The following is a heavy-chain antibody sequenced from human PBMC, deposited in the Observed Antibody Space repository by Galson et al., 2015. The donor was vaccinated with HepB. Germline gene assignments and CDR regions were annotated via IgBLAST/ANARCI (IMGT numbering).Heavy chain of an antibody. J-gene: IGHJ3*02. D-gene: IGHD3-9*01. CDR1: GFTFSDYY. CDR3: ARGGLYYDILTGYSKKSFDAFDI. CDR2: ISSSSSYT. V-gene: IGHV3-11*05. Sequence: SLRLSCAASGFTFSDYYMSWIRQAPGKGLEWVSYISSSSSYTNYADSVKGRFTISRDNAKNSLYLQMNSLRAEDTAVYYCARGGLYYDILTGYSKKSFDAFDIWGQGTMVTVSS.